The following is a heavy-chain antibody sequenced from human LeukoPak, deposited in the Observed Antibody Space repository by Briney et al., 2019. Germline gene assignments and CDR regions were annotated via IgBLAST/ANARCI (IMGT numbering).Heavy chain of an antibody. D-gene: IGHD1-26*01. Sequence: PGGSLRLSCAASGFTFSSYSMNWVRQAPGKGLEWVSSISSSSSYIYYADSVKGRFTISRDNAKNSLYLQMNSLRAEDTAVYYCARFRIGRYYFDYWGQGTLVTVSS. CDR2: ISSSSSYI. J-gene: IGHJ4*02. CDR3: ARFRIGRYYFDY. V-gene: IGHV3-21*01. CDR1: GFTFSSYS.